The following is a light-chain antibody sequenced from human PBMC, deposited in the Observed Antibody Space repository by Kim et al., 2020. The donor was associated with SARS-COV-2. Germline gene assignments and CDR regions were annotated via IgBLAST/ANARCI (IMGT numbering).Light chain of an antibody. CDR2: QDS. Sequence: SSELTQPPSVSVSPGQTASITCSRDKLGDKYACWYQQKPGQSPVLVIYQDSKRPSGIPERFSGSNSGNTATLTISGTQAMDEADYYCQAWDSSTEVFGTGTKVTVL. V-gene: IGLV3-1*01. CDR3: QAWDSSTEV. J-gene: IGLJ1*01. CDR1: KLGDKY.